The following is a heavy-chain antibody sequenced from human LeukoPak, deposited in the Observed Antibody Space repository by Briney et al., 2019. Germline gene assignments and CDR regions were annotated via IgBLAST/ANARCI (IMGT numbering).Heavy chain of an antibody. D-gene: IGHD3-3*01. CDR3: ARAWAYYDFWSGYYYFDY. CDR1: GFTFSSYW. CDR2: IKRDGSEK. V-gene: IGHV3-7*01. J-gene: IGHJ4*02. Sequence: GGSLRLSCAASGFTFSSYWMSWARQAPGKGLEWVANIKRDGSEKYYVDSVKGRFTISRDNAKTSLYLQMNSLRAEDTAVYYCARAWAYYDFWSGYYYFDYWGQGTLSPSPQ.